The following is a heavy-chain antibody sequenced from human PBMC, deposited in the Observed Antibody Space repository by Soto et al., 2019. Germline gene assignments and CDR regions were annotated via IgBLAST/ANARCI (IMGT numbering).Heavy chain of an antibody. CDR1: VLTFSIYS. Sequence: PWGSLAVGCVSSVLTFSIYSMNGVRQAPGKGLDWVSSISSSSSYIYYADSVKGRFTISRDNARNSLYLQMNSLRAEDTAVYYCASGAADGSEAFDIWGQGTMVTVSS. J-gene: IGHJ3*02. CDR3: ASGAADGSEAFDI. D-gene: IGHD6-13*01. CDR2: ISSSSSYI. V-gene: IGHV3-21*01.